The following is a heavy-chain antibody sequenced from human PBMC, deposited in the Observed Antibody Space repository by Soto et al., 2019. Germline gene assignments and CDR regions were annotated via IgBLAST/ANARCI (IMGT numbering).Heavy chain of an antibody. CDR1: GFTFSSYA. V-gene: IGHV3-23*01. CDR2: ISGSGGST. Sequence: PGGSLRLSCAASGFTFSSYAMSWVRQAPGKGLEWVSAISGSGGSTYYADSVKGRFTISRDNSKNTLYLQMNSLRAEDTAVYYCAKKNYGDYADFHTVYSYGMDVWGQGTTVTLSS. J-gene: IGHJ6*02. D-gene: IGHD4-17*01. CDR3: AKKNYGDYADFHTVYSYGMDV.